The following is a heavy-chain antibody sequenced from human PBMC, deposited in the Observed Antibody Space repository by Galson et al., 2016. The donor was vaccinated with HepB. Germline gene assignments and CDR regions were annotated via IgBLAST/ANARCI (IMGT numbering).Heavy chain of an antibody. CDR1: GYTFTNYW. CDR3: ARVMGQWLPYF. Sequence: QSGAEVTKPGESLKISCETSGYTFTNYWIGWVRQLPGKGLEWMGITYPRDSDTRYSPSFHGQVTISADKSISTLYLHWSSLKASDTAMYYCARVMGQWLPYFWGQGTLVTVSS. V-gene: IGHV5-51*01. D-gene: IGHD6-19*01. J-gene: IGHJ4*02. CDR2: TYPRDSDT.